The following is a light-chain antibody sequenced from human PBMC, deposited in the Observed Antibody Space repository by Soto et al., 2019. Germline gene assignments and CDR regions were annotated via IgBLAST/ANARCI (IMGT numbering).Light chain of an antibody. CDR3: QQFQSYALT. CDR2: DDS. Sequence: AIQLTQSPSSLSASVGDRVTITCRASQGISSALAWYQHKPGRAPRLLIYDDSSLQRGVSSTFSGSGSGTDFTLTISSLQPEDFATYYGQQFQSYALTFGGGTKLEIK. V-gene: IGKV1-13*02. J-gene: IGKJ4*01. CDR1: QGISSA.